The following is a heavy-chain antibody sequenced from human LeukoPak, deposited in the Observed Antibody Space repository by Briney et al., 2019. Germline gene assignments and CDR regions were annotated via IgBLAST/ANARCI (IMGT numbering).Heavy chain of an antibody. CDR3: AKYGSGSYSTDY. V-gene: IGHV1-2*02. J-gene: IGHJ4*02. D-gene: IGHD3-10*01. Sequence: ASVKVSCKASGYTFTGYYMHWVRQAPGQGLGWMGWINPNSGGTNYAQKFQGRVTMTRDTSISTAYMELSRLRSDDTAVYYCAKYGSGSYSTDYWGQGTLVTVSS. CDR2: INPNSGGT. CDR1: GYTFTGYY.